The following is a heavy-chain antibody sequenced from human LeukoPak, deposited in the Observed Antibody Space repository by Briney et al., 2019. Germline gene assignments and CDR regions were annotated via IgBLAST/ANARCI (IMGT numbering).Heavy chain of an antibody. CDR3: ARHFDY. J-gene: IGHJ4*02. Sequence: SGTLSLTCALSGVSFSSGNWWSWVRQPPGKGLEWIGEIYPGGTTNYNMSLTSRVPISLDKAKNHLSLTLNSVTAADTAVYYCARHFDYWGQGALVTVSS. CDR2: IYPGGTT. V-gene: IGHV4-4*02. CDR1: GVSFSSGNW.